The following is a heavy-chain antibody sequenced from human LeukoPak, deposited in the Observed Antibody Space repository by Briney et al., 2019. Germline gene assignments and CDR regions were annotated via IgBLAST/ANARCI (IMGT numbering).Heavy chain of an antibody. CDR1: GFTFSSYA. D-gene: IGHD6-13*01. CDR2: IGGTGGRT. J-gene: IGHJ6*01. Sequence: PGGSLRLSCAASGFTFSSYAMSWVRQAPGKGLEWVSSIGGTGGRTYYADSVKGRFTISRDNSKNTLYLQMNSLRAEDTAVYHCAKVTALYSSKWDVVNWGQGNPVTVSP. CDR3: AKVTALYSSKWDVVN. V-gene: IGHV3-23*01.